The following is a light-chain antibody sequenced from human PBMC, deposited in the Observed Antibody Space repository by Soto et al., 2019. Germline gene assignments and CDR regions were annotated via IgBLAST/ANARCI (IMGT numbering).Light chain of an antibody. CDR3: SSYTSRSTVV. CDR1: SSDVGGYKY. CDR2: EVS. J-gene: IGLJ2*01. V-gene: IGLV2-14*01. Sequence: QSVLTQPASVSGSPGQSITISCTGTSSDVGGYKYVAWYQQHPGKAPKLMIYEVSNRPSGVSLRFSGSKSGNTASLTVSGLQAEDEADYYCSSYTSRSTVVFGGGTKLTVL.